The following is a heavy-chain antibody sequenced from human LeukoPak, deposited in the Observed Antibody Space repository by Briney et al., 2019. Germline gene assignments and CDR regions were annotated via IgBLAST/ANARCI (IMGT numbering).Heavy chain of an antibody. CDR1: GFTFSSYA. J-gene: IGHJ6*03. CDR2: ISGSGGST. CDR3: AKGGGYVTYYYMDV. Sequence: GGSLRLSCAASGFTFSSYAMSWVRQVPGKGLEWVSAISGSGGSTYYADSVKGRFTISRDNSKNTLYLQMNSLRAEDTAVYYCAKGGGYVTYYYMDVWGKGTTVTVSS. D-gene: IGHD5-12*01. V-gene: IGHV3-23*01.